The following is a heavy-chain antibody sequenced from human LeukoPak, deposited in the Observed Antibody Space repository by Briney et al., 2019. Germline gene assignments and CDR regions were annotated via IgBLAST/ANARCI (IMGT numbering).Heavy chain of an antibody. CDR3: SRQRGHCSGGSCYGMFDY. CDR2: IYYSGSI. CDR1: GGSISSSNDY. D-gene: IGHD2-15*01. J-gene: IGHJ4*02. Sequence: PSETLSLTCTVSGGSISSSNDYWGWIRQPPGKGLEWIGSIYYSGSIYYNPSLKSRVTISVDTSKSQFSLKLTSVTAADTAVYYCSRQRGHCSGGSCYGMFDYWGQGTLVTVAS. V-gene: IGHV4-39*01.